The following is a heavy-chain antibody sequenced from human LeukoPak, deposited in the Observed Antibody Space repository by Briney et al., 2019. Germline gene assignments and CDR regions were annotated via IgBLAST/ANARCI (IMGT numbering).Heavy chain of an antibody. CDR3: AREGPVVVVPAATGGFDP. CDR2: MNPNSGNT. D-gene: IGHD2-2*01. J-gene: IGHJ5*02. Sequence: ASVKVSCKASGYTLTSYDINWVRQATGQGVKCLGWMNPNSGNTGYAQKFQGRVTITRNTSISTAYMELSSLRSEDTAVYYCAREGPVVVVPAATGGFDPWGQGTLVTVSS. V-gene: IGHV1-8*03. CDR1: GYTLTSYD.